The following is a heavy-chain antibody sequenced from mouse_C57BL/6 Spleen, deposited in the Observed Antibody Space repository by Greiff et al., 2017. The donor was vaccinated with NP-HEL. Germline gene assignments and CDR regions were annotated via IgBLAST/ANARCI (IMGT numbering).Heavy chain of an antibody. Sequence: EVKLMESGGGLVKPGGSLKLSCAASGFTFSDYGMHWVRQAPEKGLEWVAYISSGSSTIYYADTVKGRFTISRDNAKNTLFLQMTSLRSEDTAMYYCARSGGGSFDYWGQGTTLTVSS. CDR1: GFTFSDYG. D-gene: IGHD1-1*01. J-gene: IGHJ2*01. V-gene: IGHV5-17*01. CDR3: ARSGGGSFDY. CDR2: ISSGSSTI.